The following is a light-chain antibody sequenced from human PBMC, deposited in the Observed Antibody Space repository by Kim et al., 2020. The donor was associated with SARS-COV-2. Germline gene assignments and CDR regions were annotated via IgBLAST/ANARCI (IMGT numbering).Light chain of an antibody. CDR1: SSDVGGYKY. CDR3: SSYTSSSLWV. Sequence: QSALTQPASVSGSPGQSITISCTGTSSDVGGYKYVSWYQQHPGKAPKLVIYDVSKRPSGVSNRFSGSKSGNTASLTISGLLAEDEADYYCSSYTSSSLWVFGGGTQLTVL. V-gene: IGLV2-14*01. CDR2: DVS. J-gene: IGLJ3*02.